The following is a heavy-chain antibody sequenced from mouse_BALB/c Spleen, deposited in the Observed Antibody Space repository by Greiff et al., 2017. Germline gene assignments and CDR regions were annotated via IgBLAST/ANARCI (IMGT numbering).Heavy chain of an antibody. CDR2: INPSTGYT. J-gene: IGHJ1*01. CDR3: ARWTTGWYFDV. CDR1: GYTFTSYW. Sequence: QVQLQQSGAELAKPGASVKMSCKASGYTFTSYWMHWVKQRPGQGLEWIGYINPSTGYTEYNQKFKDKATLTADKSSSTAYMQLSSLTSEDSAVYYCARWTTGWYFDVWGAGTTVTVSS. D-gene: IGHD1-1*01. V-gene: IGHV1-7*01.